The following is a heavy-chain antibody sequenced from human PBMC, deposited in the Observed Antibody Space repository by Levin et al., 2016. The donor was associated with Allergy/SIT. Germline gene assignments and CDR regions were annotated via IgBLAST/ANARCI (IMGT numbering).Heavy chain of an antibody. Sequence: SVKVSCKGFGGNFNSTFRSYGFSWVRQAPGQGLEWMGRIVPILGTTNYAQKFQGRVTITADKSTNTVYMEMTNLRSEDTAVYYCARGIEAGATLFDYWGQGTRVTVSS. V-gene: IGHV1-69*04. J-gene: IGHJ4*02. D-gene: IGHD6-13*01. CDR3: ARGIEAGATLFDY. CDR1: GGNFNSTFRSYG. CDR2: IVPILGTT.